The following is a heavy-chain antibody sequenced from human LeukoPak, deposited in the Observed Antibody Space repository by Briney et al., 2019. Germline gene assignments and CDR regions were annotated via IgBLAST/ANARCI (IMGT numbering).Heavy chain of an antibody. CDR1: GGSVNSGSYY. CDR2: IYYSGST. J-gene: IGHJ3*02. Sequence: SETLSLTCTVSGGSVNSGSYYWNWIRQPPGKGLEWIGSIYYSGSTYYNPSLKSRVTISVETSKNQFSLKLSSVTAAATAVYYCARRPTGVLIAFDIWGQGTMVTVSS. V-gene: IGHV4-39*01. CDR3: ARRPTGVLIAFDI.